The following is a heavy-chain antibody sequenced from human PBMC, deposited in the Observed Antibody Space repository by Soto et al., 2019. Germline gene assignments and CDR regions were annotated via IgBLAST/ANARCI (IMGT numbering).Heavy chain of an antibody. CDR2: IYYSGST. J-gene: IGHJ6*02. D-gene: IGHD6-13*01. Sequence: PSENPSLTCTVSGGSISSSSYYWGWIRQPPGKGLEWIGSIYYSGSTYYNPSLKSRVTISVDTSKNQFSLKLSSVTAADTAVYYCSIYSSSCYGHYYYCMDVSGQVSTLT. CDR3: SIYSSSCYGHYYYCMDV. V-gene: IGHV4-39*05. CDR1: GGSISSSSYY.